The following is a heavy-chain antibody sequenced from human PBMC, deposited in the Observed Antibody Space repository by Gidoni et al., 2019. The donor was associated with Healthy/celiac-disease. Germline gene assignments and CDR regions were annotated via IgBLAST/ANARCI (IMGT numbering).Heavy chain of an antibody. CDR1: GFTFSSYA. D-gene: IGHD2-15*01. Sequence: EVQLLESGGGLVQPGGSLRLSCAASGFTFSSYAMSWVRQAPGKGLEGVSAISGSGGSTYYADSVKGRFTISRDNSKNTLYLQMNSLRAEDTAVYYCAAGSSGEDAFDIWGQGTMVTVSS. J-gene: IGHJ3*02. CDR2: ISGSGGST. V-gene: IGHV3-23*01. CDR3: AAGSSGEDAFDI.